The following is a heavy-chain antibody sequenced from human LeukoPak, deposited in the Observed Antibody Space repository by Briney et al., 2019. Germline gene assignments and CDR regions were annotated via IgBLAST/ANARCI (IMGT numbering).Heavy chain of an antibody. CDR1: GFTFSSYG. V-gene: IGHV3-30*02. D-gene: IGHD6-19*01. Sequence: GGSLRPSCAASGFTFSSYGMYWVRQAPGKGLEWVAFIRYDGSSKYYADSVKGRFTISRDNSKNTLYLQMNSLRAEDTAVYYCAKDQGVAVVGTWADYWGQGTLVIVSS. J-gene: IGHJ4*02. CDR3: AKDQGVAVVGTWADY. CDR2: IRYDGSSK.